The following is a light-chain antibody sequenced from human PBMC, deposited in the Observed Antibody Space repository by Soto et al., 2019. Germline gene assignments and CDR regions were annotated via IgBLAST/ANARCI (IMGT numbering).Light chain of an antibody. CDR2: GAS. V-gene: IGKV3-20*01. CDR1: QSVSSSY. CDR3: QQYGXSPPVT. J-gene: IGKJ4*01. Sequence: EIVLTQSPGTLSLSPGERATLSCRASQSVSSSYLAWYQQKPGQAPRLLIYGASSRATGIPDRFSGSGSGTDFTLTISRLEPEDFAVYYCQQYGXSPPVTFGVWTNVDXK.